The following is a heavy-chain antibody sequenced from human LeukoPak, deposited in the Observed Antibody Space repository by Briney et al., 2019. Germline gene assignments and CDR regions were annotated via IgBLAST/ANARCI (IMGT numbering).Heavy chain of an antibody. CDR3: ARGSLRYFDWLLRPYYFDY. V-gene: IGHV4-34*01. Sequence: SETLSLTCAVYGGSFSGYYWSWIRQPPGKGLEWIGEINHSGSTNYNPPLKSRVTISVDTSKNQFSLKLSSVTAADTAVYYCARGSLRYFDWLLRPYYFDYWGQGTLVTVSS. CDR1: GGSFSGYY. CDR2: INHSGST. J-gene: IGHJ4*02. D-gene: IGHD3-9*01.